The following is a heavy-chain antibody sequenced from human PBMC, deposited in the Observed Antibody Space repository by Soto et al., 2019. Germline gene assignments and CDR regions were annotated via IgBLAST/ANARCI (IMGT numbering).Heavy chain of an antibody. V-gene: IGHV1-2*02. Sequence: ASVKVSCKASGYSFTDFYIYWVRQAPGQGLEWMGWINPDSGGTNYAQNFQGRVTMTRDTSITTAYMELTRLTSDDTAVYYCVKGGGIVPVIREFDYWGQGTLVTVSS. CDR3: VKGGGIVPVIREFDY. J-gene: IGHJ4*02. CDR1: GYSFTDFY. D-gene: IGHD3-22*01. CDR2: INPDSGGT.